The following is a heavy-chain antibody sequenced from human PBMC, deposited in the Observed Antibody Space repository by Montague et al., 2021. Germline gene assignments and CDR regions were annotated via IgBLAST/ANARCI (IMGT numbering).Heavy chain of an antibody. Sequence: SETLSLTCSVSGDSISSYEYYWTWIRQPAGRGLEWIGRVYKRGDTNTNPSLRSRLTLSVDTSKNHFSLTLTSVTAADTAVYFCARDPPVVERWVGEHKGGFDLWGQGTMVTVSS. CDR2: VYKRGDT. CDR3: ARDPPVVERWVGEHKGGFDL. J-gene: IGHJ3*01. V-gene: IGHV4-4*07. CDR1: GDSISSYEYY. D-gene: IGHD3-10*01.